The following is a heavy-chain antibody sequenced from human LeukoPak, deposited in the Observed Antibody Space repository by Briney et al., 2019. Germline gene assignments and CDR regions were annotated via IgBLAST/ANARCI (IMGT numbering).Heavy chain of an antibody. J-gene: IGHJ3*02. V-gene: IGHV1-69*06. CDR1: GGTFSSYA. D-gene: IGHD3-22*01. CDR2: IIPVFGTA. CDR3: AGSATYYYDSSGYYYVLDAFDI. Sequence: SVKVSCKASGGTFSSYAISGVRQAPGQGLEWMGGIIPVFGTANYAQKFQGRVTITADKSTSTAYMELSSLRSEDTAVYYCAGSATYYYDSSGYYYVLDAFDIWGQGTMVTVSS.